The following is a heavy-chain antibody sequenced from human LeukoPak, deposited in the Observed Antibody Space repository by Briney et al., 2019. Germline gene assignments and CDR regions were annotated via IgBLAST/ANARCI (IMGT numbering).Heavy chain of an antibody. CDR2: IYHSGST. D-gene: IGHD3-3*01. CDR3: ARCTYYDFWSGNYYFDY. Sequence: KASETLSLTCTVSGYSISSGYYWGWIRQPPGKGLEWIGSIYHSGSTYYNPSLKSRVTISVDTSKNQFSLKLSSVTAADTAVYYCARCTYYDFWSGNYYFDYWGQGTLVTVSS. CDR1: GYSISSGYY. J-gene: IGHJ4*02. V-gene: IGHV4-38-2*02.